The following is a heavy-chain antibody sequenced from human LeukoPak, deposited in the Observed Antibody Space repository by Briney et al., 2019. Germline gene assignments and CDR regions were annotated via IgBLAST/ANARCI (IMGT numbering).Heavy chain of an antibody. CDR3: ARERGTTVTSHFNY. D-gene: IGHD4-17*01. CDR2: IIPILGIA. J-gene: IGHJ4*02. CDR1: GGTFSSCA. V-gene: IGHV1-69*04. Sequence: SVKVSCKASGGTFSSCAISWVRQAPGQGLEWMGRIIPILGIANYAQKFQGRVTITADKSTSTAYMELSSLRSEDTAVYYCARERGTTVTSHFNYWGQGTLVTVSS.